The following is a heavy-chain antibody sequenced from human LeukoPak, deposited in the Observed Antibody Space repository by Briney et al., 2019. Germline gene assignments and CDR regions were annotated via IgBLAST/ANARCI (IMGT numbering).Heavy chain of an antibody. CDR1: GGSFSSYY. Sequence: SETLSLTCAVYGGSFSSYYWSWIRRPPGKGLEWIGEINHSGSTNYNPSLKSRVTISVDTSKNQFSLKLSSVTAADTAVYYCARGLLFRMTPVAYWGQGTLVTVSS. V-gene: IGHV4-34*01. J-gene: IGHJ4*02. D-gene: IGHD4-23*01. CDR3: ARGLLFRMTPVAY. CDR2: INHSGST.